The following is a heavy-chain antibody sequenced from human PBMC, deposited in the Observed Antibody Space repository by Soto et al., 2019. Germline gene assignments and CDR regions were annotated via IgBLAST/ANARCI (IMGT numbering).Heavy chain of an antibody. CDR2: IWYDGSNK. J-gene: IGHJ4*02. Sequence: PGGSPRLSFAASGFTLSSYCMHWGRPAPGKGLEWVAVIWYDGSNKYYADSLKGRFTISRDNSKKTLYLQVNSLRAEDTAVYFCARDDYDSSGYYYVDYWGQGTLVTVSS. D-gene: IGHD3-22*01. V-gene: IGHV3-33*01. CDR1: GFTLSSYC. CDR3: ARDDYDSSGYYYVDY.